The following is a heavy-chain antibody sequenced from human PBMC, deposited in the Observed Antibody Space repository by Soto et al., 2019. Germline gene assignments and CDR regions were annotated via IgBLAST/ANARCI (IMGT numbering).Heavy chain of an antibody. J-gene: IGHJ3*02. CDR1: GFSLSTSGVG. V-gene: IGHV2-5*02. D-gene: IGHD3-10*01. Sequence: QITLKESGPTLVKPTQTLTLTCTFSGFSLSTSGVGVGWIRQPPGKALEWLALIYWDDAKRYSPSLKSRLTIPKNSDKNLVVPAISDMDPMVTATQCCGRVHCHHAGDAFDIWGQGAMVTVSS. CDR3: GRVHCHHAGDAFDI. CDR2: IYWDDAK.